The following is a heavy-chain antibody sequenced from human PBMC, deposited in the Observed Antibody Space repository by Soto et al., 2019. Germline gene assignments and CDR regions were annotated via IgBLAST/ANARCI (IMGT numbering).Heavy chain of an antibody. Sequence: QVHLVQSGAEVKKPGASVNVSCKASGYTFIDYYLHRLRQAPGQGPAWMGWIIPKSGDTKYSEKFRGRVAMTRDTSINTAYMEMTRLPSDDTAVYYCTRGFYDSSGFFYAGWFGPWGQGTLVTVSS. CDR2: IIPKSGDT. J-gene: IGHJ5*02. V-gene: IGHV1-2*02. CDR3: TRGFYDSSGFFYAGWFGP. CDR1: GYTFIDYY. D-gene: IGHD3-22*01.